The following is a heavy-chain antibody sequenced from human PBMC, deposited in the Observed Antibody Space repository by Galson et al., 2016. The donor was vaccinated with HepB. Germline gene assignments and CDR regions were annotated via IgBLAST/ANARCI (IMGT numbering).Heavy chain of an antibody. J-gene: IGHJ4*02. V-gene: IGHV4-59*01. CDR1: GGSITHYR. Sequence: SETLSLTCSVSGGSITHYRWSWIRQPPGKGLEWIGYFYGSGRTDYNPSLKSRVTLSVDTSKNQFSLKLSSMTAADTAVYYCARSGTYYIFDFWGQETLVTVSS. CDR3: ARSGTYYIFDF. D-gene: IGHD3-22*01. CDR2: FYGSGRT.